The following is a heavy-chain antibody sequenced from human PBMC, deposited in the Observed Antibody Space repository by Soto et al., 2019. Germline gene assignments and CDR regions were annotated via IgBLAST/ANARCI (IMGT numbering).Heavy chain of an antibody. V-gene: IGHV3-48*03. Sequence: PGGSLRLSCAASGFTFSSYEMNGVRQAPGKGLEWVSYISSSGSTIYYADSVKGRFTISRDNAKNSLYLQMNSLRAEDTAVYYCARGSQSNIVVVPAAYYYYYGMDVWGQGTTVTVPS. CDR2: ISSSGSTI. J-gene: IGHJ6*02. CDR3: ARGSQSNIVVVPAAYYYYYGMDV. D-gene: IGHD2-2*01. CDR1: GFTFSSYE.